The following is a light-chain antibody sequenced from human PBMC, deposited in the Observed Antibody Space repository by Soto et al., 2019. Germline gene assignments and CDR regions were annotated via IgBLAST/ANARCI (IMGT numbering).Light chain of an antibody. CDR2: GAF. J-gene: IGKJ1*01. V-gene: IGKV3-15*01. CDR1: QSVGSK. Sequence: EIVMTQSPPTLSVSPVERATLSLRASQSVGSKLAWYQQKPGQAPSLLIYGAFTRATGIPARFSGTGSGTEFTLTISSLQSEDFALYYCQQYNDWPLTFGQGTKVDIK. CDR3: QQYNDWPLT.